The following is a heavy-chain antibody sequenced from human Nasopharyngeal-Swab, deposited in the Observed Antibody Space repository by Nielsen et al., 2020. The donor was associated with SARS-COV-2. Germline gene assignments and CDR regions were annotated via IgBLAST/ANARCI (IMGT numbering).Heavy chain of an antibody. Sequence: LKISGAASGFTFDDYAMHWVRQAPGKGLEWVSGINWNSGSIGYADSVKGRFTISRDNAKNSLYLQMNSLRPEDTALYYCAKDPARIVGAPTAAFDFWGQGTLVTVSS. CDR2: INWNSGSI. CDR1: GFTFDDYA. J-gene: IGHJ4*02. CDR3: AKDPARIVGAPTAAFDF. V-gene: IGHV3-9*01. D-gene: IGHD1-26*01.